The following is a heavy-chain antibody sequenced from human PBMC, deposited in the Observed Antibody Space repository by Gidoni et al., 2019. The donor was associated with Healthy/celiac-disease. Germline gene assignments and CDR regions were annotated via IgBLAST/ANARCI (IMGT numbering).Heavy chain of an antibody. CDR1: GGSISRSSYY. V-gene: IGHV4-39*01. J-gene: IGHJ4*02. Sequence: QPPLQGGGPRPGKPSEALSHTRTVPGGSISRSSYYWGWIRQPPGKGLGWIGSIYYSGSTYYNPSLKSRVTISVDTSKNQFSLKLSSVTAADTAVYYCARHRGNYYDSSGYQSPILGYWGQGTLVTVSS. D-gene: IGHD3-22*01. CDR3: ARHRGNYYDSSGYQSPILGY. CDR2: IYYSGST.